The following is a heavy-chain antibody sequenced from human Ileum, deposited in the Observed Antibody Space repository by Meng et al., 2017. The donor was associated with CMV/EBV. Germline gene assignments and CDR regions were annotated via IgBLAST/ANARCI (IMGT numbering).Heavy chain of an antibody. CDR3: AKDVARRYQLLSIFDY. CDR2: IWYDGSNK. D-gene: IGHD2-2*01. V-gene: IGHV3-33*06. Sequence: GGSLRLSCAASGFTFSSYGMHWVRQAPGKGLEWVAVIWYDGSNKYYADSVNGRFTISRDNSKTTLYLQMNSLRAEDTAVYYCAKDVARRYQLLSIFDYWGQGTLVTVSS. J-gene: IGHJ4*02. CDR1: GFTFSSYG.